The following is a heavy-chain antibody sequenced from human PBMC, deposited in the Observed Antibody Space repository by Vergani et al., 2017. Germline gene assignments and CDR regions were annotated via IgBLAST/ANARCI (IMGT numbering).Heavy chain of an antibody. V-gene: IGHV3-7*01. CDR1: GFTFSSYW. CDR2: IKQDGSEK. J-gene: IGHJ6*03. D-gene: IGHD5/OR15-5a*01. CDR3: AREVYTHPSDPFYYYYMDV. Sequence: EVQLVESGGGLVQPGGSLRLSCAASGFTFSSYWMSWVRQAPGKGLEWVANIKQDGSEKYYVDSVKGRFTISRDNARNSLYLQMNSLRAEDTAVYYCAREVYTHPSDPFYYYYMDVWGKGTTVTVSS.